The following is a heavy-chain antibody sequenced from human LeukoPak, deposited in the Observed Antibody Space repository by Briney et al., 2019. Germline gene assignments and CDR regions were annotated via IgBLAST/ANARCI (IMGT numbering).Heavy chain of an antibody. Sequence: SVKVSCKASGFTFTSCAMQWLRQARGQRLEWIGWIVVGSGNTNYAQKFQERVTITRDMSTSTAYMELSSLRSEDTAVYYCAAVPDYYDSSEDAFDIWGQGTMVTVSS. CDR2: IVVGSGNT. D-gene: IGHD3-22*01. J-gene: IGHJ3*02. V-gene: IGHV1-58*02. CDR1: GFTFTSCA. CDR3: AAVPDYYDSSEDAFDI.